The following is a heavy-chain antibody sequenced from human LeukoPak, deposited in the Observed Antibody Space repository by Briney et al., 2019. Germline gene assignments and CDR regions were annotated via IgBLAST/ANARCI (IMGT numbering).Heavy chain of an antibody. J-gene: IGHJ6*03. V-gene: IGHV3-48*03. CDR1: GFTFSSYE. CDR3: ARDSRLRSSSYYMDV. Sequence: GGSLRLSCAASGFTFSSYEMNWVRQAPGKGLEWVSDISGSGSTIYYADSVKGRFTISRDNAKNSLYLQMNSLRAEDTAVYYCARDSRLRSSSYYMDVWGQGTTVTVSS. D-gene: IGHD4-17*01. CDR2: ISGSGSTI.